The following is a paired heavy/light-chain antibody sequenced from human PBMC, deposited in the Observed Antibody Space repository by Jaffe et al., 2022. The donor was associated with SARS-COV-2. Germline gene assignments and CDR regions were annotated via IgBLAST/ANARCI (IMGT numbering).Heavy chain of an antibody. CDR1: GGSISRGGYS. V-gene: IGHV4-30-2*01. CDR3: ASIPPPNTSLDY. Sequence: QLQLQESGSTLVKPSQTLSLTCAVSGGSISRGGYSWSWIRQTPGKGLEWIGYIYRGENAYSNPSLKSRVTISVNTSRNFFSLNLRSVTAADTAVYYCASIPPPNTSLDYWGQGVLVTVSS. CDR2: IYRGENA. J-gene: IGHJ4*02. D-gene: IGHD2-21*01.
Light chain of an antibody. Sequence: SYVLTQPPSVSVAPGQTATITCGGNNIRSKSVHWYQQRPGQAPVLVLYDDTDRPSGTPERFSGSNSGNTATLTISRVEAGDEADFFCQVWDNDDNQGVFGGGTKLTVL. V-gene: IGLV3-21*02. J-gene: IGLJ3*02. CDR3: QVWDNDDNQGV. CDR1: NIRSKS. CDR2: DDT.